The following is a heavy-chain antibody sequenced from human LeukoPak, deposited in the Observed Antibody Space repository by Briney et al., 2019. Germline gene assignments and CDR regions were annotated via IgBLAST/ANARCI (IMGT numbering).Heavy chain of an antibody. CDR2: INHSGST. D-gene: IGHD6-13*01. Sequence: SETLSLTCAVYGGSFSGYYWSWIRQPPGKGLEWVGEINHSGSTNYNPSLTSRVTVSVDTSKNQFSLKLSSVTAADTAVYYCARHGTIAAAGTELDNWGQGTLVTVSS. CDR1: GGSFSGYY. CDR3: ARHGTIAAAGTELDN. V-gene: IGHV4-34*01. J-gene: IGHJ4*02.